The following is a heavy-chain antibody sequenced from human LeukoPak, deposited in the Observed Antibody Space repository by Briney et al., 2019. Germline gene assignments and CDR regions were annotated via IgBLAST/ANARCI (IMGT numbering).Heavy chain of an antibody. V-gene: IGHV3-30*02. CDR2: IRYDGSNK. CDR3: AKSRCATVTCSYDD. D-gene: IGHD2-15*01. Sequence: GGSLRLSCAASGFTFSGYDMHWVRQAPGKGLEWVAFIRYDGSNKYYADSVKGRFTISRDNSKNTLYLQMNSLRAEDTAVYYCAKSRCATVTCSYDDWGQGTLVTVSA. J-gene: IGHJ4*02. CDR1: GFTFSGYD.